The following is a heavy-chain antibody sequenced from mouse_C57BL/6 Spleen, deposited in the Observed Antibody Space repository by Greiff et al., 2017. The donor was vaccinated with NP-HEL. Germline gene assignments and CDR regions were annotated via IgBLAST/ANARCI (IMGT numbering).Heavy chain of an antibody. CDR1: GYTFTDYE. Sequence: VQLQQSGAELVSPGASVTLSCKASGYTFTDYEMHWVKQTPVHGLEWIGAIDPETGGTAYNQKFKGKAILTADKSSSTAYMELRSLTSEDSAVYYCTRHGSSYLDYWGQGTTLTVSS. D-gene: IGHD1-1*01. V-gene: IGHV1-15*01. CDR2: IDPETGGT. CDR3: TRHGSSYLDY. J-gene: IGHJ2*01.